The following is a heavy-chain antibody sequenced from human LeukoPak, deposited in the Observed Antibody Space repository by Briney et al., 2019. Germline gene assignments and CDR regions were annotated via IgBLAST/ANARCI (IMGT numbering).Heavy chain of an antibody. J-gene: IGHJ4*02. V-gene: IGHV3-23*01. D-gene: IGHD2-8*01. CDR3: AKSPKAYQNGYYFDY. CDR2: ISGSGVST. Sequence: GGSLRLSCAASGFTFRSYAMSWVRQAPGKGLEWVSAISGSGVSTYYADSVKGRFTISRDNSKNTLYLQMNSLRAEDTAVYYCAKSPKAYQNGYYFDYWGQGTLVTVSS. CDR1: GFTFRSYA.